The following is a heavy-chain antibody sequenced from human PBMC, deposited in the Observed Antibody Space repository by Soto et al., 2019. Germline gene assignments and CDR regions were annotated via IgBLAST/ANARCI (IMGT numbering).Heavy chain of an antibody. CDR2: IYHSGST. J-gene: IGHJ6*03. D-gene: IGHD2-2*01. CDR1: SGSISSSNW. CDR3: ARKAKRYCSSTSCPGRSDYYMDV. Sequence: SETLSLTCAVSSGSISSSNWWSWVRQPPGKGLEWIGEIYHSGSTNYNPSLKSRVTISVDKSKNQFSLKLSSVTAADTAVYYCARKAKRYCSSTSCPGRSDYYMDVWGKGTTVTVSS. V-gene: IGHV4-4*02.